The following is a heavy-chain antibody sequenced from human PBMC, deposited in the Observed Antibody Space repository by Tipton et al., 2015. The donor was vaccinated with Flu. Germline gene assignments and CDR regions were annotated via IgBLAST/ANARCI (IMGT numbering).Heavy chain of an antibody. V-gene: IGHV3-48*03. CDR1: GFTFSSSE. D-gene: IGHD2-2*01. J-gene: IGHJ3*02. CDR2: IFNSDSAI. CDR3: VREDTSDAFDI. Sequence: QLVQSGGGLVQPGGSLRLSCAASGFTFSSSEMSWVRQAPGRGLEWLSYIFNSDSAIYYADSVRGRFTISRDNAKNSLYLQMNSLRAEDTAVYYCVREDTSDAFDIWGQGTVVTVSS.